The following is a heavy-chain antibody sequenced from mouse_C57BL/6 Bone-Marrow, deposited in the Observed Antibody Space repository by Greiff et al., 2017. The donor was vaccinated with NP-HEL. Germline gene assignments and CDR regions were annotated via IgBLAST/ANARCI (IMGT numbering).Heavy chain of an antibody. J-gene: IGHJ4*01. V-gene: IGHV5-12*01. CDR2: ISNGGGST. CDR3: ARHKAGSRHYYAMDY. D-gene: IGHD1-1*01. CDR1: GFTFSDYY. Sequence: DVMLVESGGGLVQPGGSLKLSCAASGFTFSDYYMYWVRQTPEKRLEWVAYISNGGGSTYYPDTVKGRFTISRDNAKNTLYLQMSRLKSEDTAMYYCARHKAGSRHYYAMDYWGQGTSVTVSS.